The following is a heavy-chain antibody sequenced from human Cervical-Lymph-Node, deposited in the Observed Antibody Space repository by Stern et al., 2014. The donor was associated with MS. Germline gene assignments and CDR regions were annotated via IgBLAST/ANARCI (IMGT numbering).Heavy chain of an antibody. CDR1: GGSFNNYY. V-gene: IGHV4-59*01. CDR3: ARVDDCSGGTCFSTSWFDP. CDR2: IYQDGST. J-gene: IGHJ5*02. Sequence: QLQLQESGPGLVKPSETLSLTCTVSGGSFNNYYWSWIRQPPGKGLEWIGYIYQDGSTKYNPSLKRRVTISLHTSKKQFSLRLTSVTAADTAVYYCARVDDCSGGTCFSTSWFDPGGQGTRVTVSS. D-gene: IGHD2-15*01.